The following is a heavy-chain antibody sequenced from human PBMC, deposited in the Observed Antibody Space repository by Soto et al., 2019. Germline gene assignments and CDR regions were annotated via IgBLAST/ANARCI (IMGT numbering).Heavy chain of an antibody. Sequence: GGSLRLSCAASGFTFSSYAMSWVRQAPGKGLEWVSAISGSGGSTYYADSVKGRFTISRDNSKNTLYLQMNSLRAEDTAVYYCAKVSRQVRTYYYYGMDVWGQGTTVTVSS. CDR3: AKVSRQVRTYYYYGMDV. CDR1: GFTFSSYA. D-gene: IGHD3-10*01. J-gene: IGHJ6*02. CDR2: ISGSGGST. V-gene: IGHV3-23*01.